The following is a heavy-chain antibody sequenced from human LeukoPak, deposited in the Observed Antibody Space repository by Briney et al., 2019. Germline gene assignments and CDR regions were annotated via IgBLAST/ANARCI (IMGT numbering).Heavy chain of an antibody. CDR2: IGPTGSDR. D-gene: IGHD1-14*01. Sequence: GGSLRLSCTASGLTFSTSGFNWVRQAPGKGLEWVASIGPTGSDRYHADSIKGRFTISRDNANNFLYLQVNSLRAEDTAVYYCATETNGRHYDYWGQGTLLTVSS. CDR1: GLTFSTSG. CDR3: ATETNGRHYDY. V-gene: IGHV3-21*06. J-gene: IGHJ4*02.